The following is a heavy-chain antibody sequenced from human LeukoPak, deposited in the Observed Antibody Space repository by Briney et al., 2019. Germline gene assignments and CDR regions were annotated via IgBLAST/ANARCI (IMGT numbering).Heavy chain of an antibody. J-gene: IGHJ4*02. CDR2: ISSSGSTI. V-gene: IGHV3-11*01. D-gene: IGHD7-27*01. CDR3: ARDPSWANFDY. CDR1: GFTFSDYY. Sequence: GGSLRLSRAASGFTFSDYYMSWIRQAPGKGLEWVSYISSSGSTIYYADSVKGRFTISRDNAKNSLYLQMNSLRAEDTAVYYCARDPSWANFDYWGQGTLVTVSS.